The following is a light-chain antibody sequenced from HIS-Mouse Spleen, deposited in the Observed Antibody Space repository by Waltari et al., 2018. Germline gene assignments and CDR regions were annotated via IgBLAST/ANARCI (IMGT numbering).Light chain of an antibody. V-gene: IGLV2-14*01. Sequence: QSALTQPASVTGSPGQSITISCTGTRNDCVGHNYVPGYHKHPRKAPKLVIYEVRNRPSGVSNLFSGSKSGNTASLTISGLQAEDEADYYCSSYTSSSTHVVFGGGTKLTVL. CDR3: SSYTSSSTHVV. CDR1: RNDCVGHNY. J-gene: IGLJ2*01. CDR2: EVR.